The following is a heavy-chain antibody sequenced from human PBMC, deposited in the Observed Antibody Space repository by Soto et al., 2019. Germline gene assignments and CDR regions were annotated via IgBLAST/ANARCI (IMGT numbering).Heavy chain of an antibody. CDR1: GFTFSDYY. Sequence: EVQLVESGGGLVQPGGSLRLSCAASGFTFSDYYMDWVRQAPGKGLEWVGRTRNKANSYTTEYAASVKGRFTISRDDSKNSLHLQMNSLKTEDTAVYYSARGNRAFDIWGQGTMVTVSS. J-gene: IGHJ3*02. CDR2: TRNKANSYTT. CDR3: ARGNRAFDI. V-gene: IGHV3-72*01.